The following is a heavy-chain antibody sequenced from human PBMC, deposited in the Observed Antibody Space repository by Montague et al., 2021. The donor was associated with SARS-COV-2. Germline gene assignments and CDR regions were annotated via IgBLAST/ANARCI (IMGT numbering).Heavy chain of an antibody. V-gene: IGHV4-59*01. CDR2: VHDIESS. Sequence: SETLSLTCTVSGGSISRYFWNWIRQTPGKGLEWMGYVHDIESSIYNPSLQSRITILLDTPKNQVSLRLNAVTAADTAVYYCARVTLGGRDGRTRQYDGLDSWGQGILVTVSS. CDR1: GGSISRYF. CDR3: ARVTLGGRDGRTRQYDGLDS. D-gene: IGHD3-16*01. J-gene: IGHJ4*02.